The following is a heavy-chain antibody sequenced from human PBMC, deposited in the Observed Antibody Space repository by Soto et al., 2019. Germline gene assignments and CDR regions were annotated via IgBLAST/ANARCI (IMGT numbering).Heavy chain of an antibody. CDR1: AFTFSRYT. V-gene: IGHV3-48*02. Sequence: PGRSLRLSCAASAFTFSRYTMHWVRPPPGKGLEWISYISSSSRNIYYADSLKPRLTISQDNAQNSLYLQMTSLGDEDTALYYCARDPSRALDYPAQGTLVTVSS. CDR2: ISSSSRNI. D-gene: IGHD2-2*01. CDR3: ARDPSRALDY. J-gene: IGHJ4*02.